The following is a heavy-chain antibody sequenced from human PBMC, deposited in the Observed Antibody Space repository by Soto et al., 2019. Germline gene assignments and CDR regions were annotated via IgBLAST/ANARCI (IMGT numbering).Heavy chain of an antibody. J-gene: IGHJ6*02. Sequence: EVQLVESGGGLVKPGGSLRLSCAASGFSFSSFTMNWVRQAPGKGLEWVSSIDTGSTYIYYADSVTGRFTSPRDNAKKSVYLQMNRLRAEDTAVYYCARGTGSYIWNDGLMDVWGQGTTVTVSS. D-gene: IGHD1-20*01. V-gene: IGHV3-21*02. CDR3: ARGTGSYIWNDGLMDV. CDR2: IDTGSTYI. CDR1: GFSFSSFT.